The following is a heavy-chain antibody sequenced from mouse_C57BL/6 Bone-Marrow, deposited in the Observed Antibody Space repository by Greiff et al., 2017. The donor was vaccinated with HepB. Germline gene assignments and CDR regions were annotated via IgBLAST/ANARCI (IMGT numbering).Heavy chain of an antibody. CDR3: ARSYSSADY. V-gene: IGHV3-6*01. D-gene: IGHD3-2*02. CDR1: GYSITSGYY. Sequence: VQLKESGPGLVKPSQSLSLTCSVTGYSITSGYYWNWIRQFPGNKLEWMGYISYDGSNNYNPSLKNRISITRDTSKHQFFLKLNSVTTEDTATYYCARSYSSADYWGQGTTLTVSS. CDR2: ISYDGSN. J-gene: IGHJ2*01.